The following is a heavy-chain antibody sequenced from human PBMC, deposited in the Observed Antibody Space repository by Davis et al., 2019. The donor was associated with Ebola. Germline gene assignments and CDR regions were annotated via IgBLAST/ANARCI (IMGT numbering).Heavy chain of an antibody. CDR1: GFTFSSYG. CDR3: ARDKYSSSWYYYYYGMDV. D-gene: IGHD6-13*01. V-gene: IGHV3-33*01. CDR2: IWYDGSNK. J-gene: IGHJ6*02. Sequence: GALRLSCAASGFTFSSYGMHWVRQAPGKGLEWVAVIWYDGSNKYYADSVKGRFTISRDNSKNTLYLQMNSLRAEDTAVYYCARDKYSSSWYYYYYGMDVWGQGTTVTVSS.